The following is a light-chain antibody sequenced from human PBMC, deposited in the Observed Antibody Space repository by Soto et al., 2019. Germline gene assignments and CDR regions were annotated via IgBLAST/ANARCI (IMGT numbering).Light chain of an antibody. CDR2: EVS. V-gene: IGLV2-8*01. CDR1: SSDVGGYNY. Sequence: SVLTQPPSASGSPGQSVTISCTGTSSDVGGYNYVSWYQQHPGKAPKLMIYEVSKRPSGVPDRFSGSKSGNTASLTVSGLQAEDEADYYCSSYAGSNNLYVFG. CDR3: SSYAGSNNLYV. J-gene: IGLJ1*01.